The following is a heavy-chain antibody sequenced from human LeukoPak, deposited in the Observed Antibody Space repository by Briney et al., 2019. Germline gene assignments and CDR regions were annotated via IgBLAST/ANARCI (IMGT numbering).Heavy chain of an antibody. D-gene: IGHD4-17*01. CDR2: ISDYNGKT. CDR1: GYMFTNYG. Sequence: ASVKVSCKASGYMFTNYGISWVRQAPGQGLEWMGWISDYNGKTNYAQKLQGRVTMTTDTSTSIAYVELRSLKSDDTAVYYCARDGPDYGDYVNFDYWGQGTLVTVSS. J-gene: IGHJ4*02. CDR3: ARDGPDYGDYVNFDY. V-gene: IGHV1-18*04.